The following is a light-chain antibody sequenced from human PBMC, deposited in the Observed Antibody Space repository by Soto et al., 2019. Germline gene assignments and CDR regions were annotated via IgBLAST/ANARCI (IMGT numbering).Light chain of an antibody. Sequence: IQWTQSPSSLSASVGDRVTITCRASQDIAIYLAWYQQKPGEAPKLLIYAASTLYGGVPSRFSGSGSGTDFALTITRLQPEDFATYECQQLRLYTSTVGGGTKGDIK. V-gene: IGKV1-9*01. CDR2: AAS. J-gene: IGKJ4*01. CDR3: QQLRLYTST. CDR1: QDIAIY.